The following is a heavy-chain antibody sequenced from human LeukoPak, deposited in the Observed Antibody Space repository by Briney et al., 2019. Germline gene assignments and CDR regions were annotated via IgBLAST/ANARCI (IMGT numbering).Heavy chain of an antibody. V-gene: IGHV3-21*01. CDR1: GFTFSSYS. J-gene: IGHJ6*02. Sequence: GGSLRLSCAASGFTFSSYSMNWARQAPGKGLEWVSSISSSSSYIYYADSVKGRFTISRDNAKNSLHLQMNSLRAEDTAVYYCAREGGSGWYYYYGMDVWGQGTTVTVSS. D-gene: IGHD6-19*01. CDR3: AREGGSGWYYYYGMDV. CDR2: ISSSSSYI.